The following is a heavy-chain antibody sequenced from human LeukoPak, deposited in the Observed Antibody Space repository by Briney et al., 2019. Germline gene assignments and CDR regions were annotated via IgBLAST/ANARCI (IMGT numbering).Heavy chain of an antibody. V-gene: IGHV4-59*08. Sequence: SETLSLTCTVSGGSISSYYWSWIRQPPGKGLEWIGYIYYSGSTNYNPSLKSRVAISVDTSKNQFSLKLSSVTAADTAVYYCARKGGYSFDYWGQGTLVTVSS. J-gene: IGHJ4*02. CDR3: ARKGGYSFDY. CDR2: IYYSGST. CDR1: GGSISSYY.